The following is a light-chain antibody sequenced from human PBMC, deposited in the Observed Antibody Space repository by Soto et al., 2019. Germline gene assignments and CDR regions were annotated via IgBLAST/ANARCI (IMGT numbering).Light chain of an antibody. CDR3: GSYTSSSPLYV. V-gene: IGLV2-14*01. CDR2: DVS. Sequence: QSALTQPASVSGSPGQSITISCTGTSSDVGGYNYVSWYQQRPGKAPKLMIYDVSNRPSGVSNRFSGSKSGNTASLTISGPQAEDEADYYCGSYTSSSPLYVFGTGTKVTFL. J-gene: IGLJ1*01. CDR1: SSDVGGYNY.